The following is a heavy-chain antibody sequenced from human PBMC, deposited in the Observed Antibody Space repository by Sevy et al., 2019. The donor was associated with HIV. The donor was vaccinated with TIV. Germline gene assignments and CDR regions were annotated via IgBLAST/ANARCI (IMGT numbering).Heavy chain of an antibody. J-gene: IGHJ6*02. V-gene: IGHV1-18*04. D-gene: IGHD3-3*01. CDR1: GYTFTSYG. CDR2: ISAYNGNT. Sequence: ASVKVSCKASGYTFTSYGISWVRQAPGQGLEWMGWISAYNGNTNYAQKLQGRVTMTTDTSTSTAYMELRSLRSDDTAVYYCARDLPQSYYDFWSGHTTHYGMDVWGQGTTVTVSS. CDR3: ARDLPQSYYDFWSGHTTHYGMDV.